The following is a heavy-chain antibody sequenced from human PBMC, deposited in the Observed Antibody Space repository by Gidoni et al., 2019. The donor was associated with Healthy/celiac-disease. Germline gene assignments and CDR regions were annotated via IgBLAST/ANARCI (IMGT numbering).Heavy chain of an antibody. D-gene: IGHD4-4*01. Sequence: QVQLVQSGAEVKKPGASVKVSCKASGYTFTGYYMHWVRQAPGQGLEWMGWINPNRGGTNYAQKVQGRVTMTRDTSISTAYMELSRLRSDDTAVYYCAREVATVTTRNNWFDPWGQGTLVTVSS. CDR1: GYTFTGYY. CDR3: AREVATVTTRNNWFDP. V-gene: IGHV1-2*02. J-gene: IGHJ5*02. CDR2: INPNRGGT.